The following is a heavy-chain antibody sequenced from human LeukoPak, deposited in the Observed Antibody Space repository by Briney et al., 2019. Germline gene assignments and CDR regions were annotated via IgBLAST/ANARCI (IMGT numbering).Heavy chain of an antibody. Sequence: SCKVSGYTLTELSMHWVRQAPGKGLEWVAVIWYDGSNKYYADSVKGRFTISRDNSKSTLCLQMNSLRAEDTAVYYCAKQLGYCSDGSCYFPYWSQGTLVTVSS. J-gene: IGHJ4*02. CDR1: GYTLTELS. D-gene: IGHD2-15*01. CDR3: AKQLGYCSDGSCYFPY. V-gene: IGHV3-33*06. CDR2: IWYDGSNK.